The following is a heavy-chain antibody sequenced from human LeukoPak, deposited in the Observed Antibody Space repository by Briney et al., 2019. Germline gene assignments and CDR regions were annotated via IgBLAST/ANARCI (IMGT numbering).Heavy chain of an antibody. CDR3: ARDRYYYDSRSFDI. Sequence: GGSLRLSCAASGFTFSSYAMHWVRQAPGKGLEWVAVISYDGSNKYYADSVKGRFTISRDNSKNTLYLQMNSLRAEDTAVYYCARDRYYYDSRSFDIWGQGTMVTVSS. D-gene: IGHD3-22*01. V-gene: IGHV3-30-3*01. J-gene: IGHJ3*02. CDR1: GFTFSSYA. CDR2: ISYDGSNK.